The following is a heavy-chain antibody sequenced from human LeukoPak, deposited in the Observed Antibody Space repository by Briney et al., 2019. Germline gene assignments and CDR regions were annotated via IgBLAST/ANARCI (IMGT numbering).Heavy chain of an antibody. V-gene: IGHV4-34*08. Sequence: GSLRLSCAASGFTFSSYAMSWVRQPPGKGLEWIGEINHSGSTNYNPSLKSRVTISVDTSKNQFSLKLSSVTAADTAVYYCATTVPYSSLNWFDPWGQGTLVTVSS. CDR3: ATTVPYSSLNWFDP. CDR1: GFTFSSYA. CDR2: INHSGST. D-gene: IGHD3-22*01. J-gene: IGHJ5*02.